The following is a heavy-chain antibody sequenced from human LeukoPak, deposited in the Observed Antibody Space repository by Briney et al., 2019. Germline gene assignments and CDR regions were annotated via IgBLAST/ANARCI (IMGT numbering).Heavy chain of an antibody. J-gene: IGHJ4*02. CDR2: ISYDGSNK. V-gene: IGHV3-30*01. Sequence: GGSLRLSCAAPGFTFSSYAMHWVRQAPGKGLEWVAVISYDGSNKYYADSVKGRFTISRDNSKNTLYLQMNSLRAEDTAVYYCARGGVVVVPAAIFDYWGQGTLVTVSS. CDR1: GFTFSSYA. CDR3: ARGGVVVVPAAIFDY. D-gene: IGHD2-2*02.